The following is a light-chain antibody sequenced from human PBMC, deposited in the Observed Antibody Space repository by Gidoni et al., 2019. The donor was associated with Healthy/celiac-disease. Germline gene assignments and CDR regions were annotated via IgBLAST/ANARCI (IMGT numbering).Light chain of an antibody. CDR2: EVS. J-gene: IGLJ3*02. V-gene: IGLV2-8*01. CDR3: SSYANNKNWV. Sequence: HSALTQPPSASGSPGQSVTISCTGTSSDVGDYNFVSWYQQHPGKAPKVMIYEVSKRPSGVPDRFSGSKSGNTASLTVSGLQAEDEADYYCSSYANNKNWVFGGGTKLTVL. CDR1: SSDVGDYNF.